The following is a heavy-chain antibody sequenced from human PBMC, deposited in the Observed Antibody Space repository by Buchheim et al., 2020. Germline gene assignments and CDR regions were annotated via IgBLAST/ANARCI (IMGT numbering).Heavy chain of an antibody. CDR1: GFTISSYG. CDR3: ARDSGIAARRSFDY. J-gene: IGHJ4*02. Sequence: QVQLVESGGGVVQPGRSLRLSCAASGFTISSYGMHWVRQAPGKGLEWVAVIWYDGSNKYYADSVKGRFTISRDNSKNTLYLQMNSLRAEDTAVYYCARDSGIAARRSFDYWGQGTL. D-gene: IGHD6-6*01. CDR2: IWYDGSNK. V-gene: IGHV3-33*01.